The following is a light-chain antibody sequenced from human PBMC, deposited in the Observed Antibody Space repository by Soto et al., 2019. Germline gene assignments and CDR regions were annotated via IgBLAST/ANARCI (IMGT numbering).Light chain of an antibody. V-gene: IGKV3-20*01. J-gene: IGKJ5*01. CDR2: GAS. CDR3: QQYNEWPALT. Sequence: EIVLTQSPGTLSLSPGESATLSCRASQSVSNNYLAWYQQKPGQAPRLLIYGASSRATGIPDRFSGSGSGTDFTLTINSLQSEDFALYYCQQYNEWPALTVGGGTRREIK. CDR1: QSVSNNY.